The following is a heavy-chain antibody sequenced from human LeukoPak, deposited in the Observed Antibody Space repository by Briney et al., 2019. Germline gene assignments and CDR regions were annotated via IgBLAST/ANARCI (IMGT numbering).Heavy chain of an antibody. J-gene: IGHJ4*02. D-gene: IGHD1-26*01. CDR2: ISSSSSYT. Sequence: GGSLRLSCAASGFTFSDYYMSWIRQAPGKGLEWVSYISSSSSYTNYADSVKGRFTISRDNAKNSLYLQMNSLRAEDTAVYYCARRQAGGTVDYWGQGTLVTVSS. CDR1: GFTFSDYY. CDR3: ARRQAGGTVDY. V-gene: IGHV3-11*03.